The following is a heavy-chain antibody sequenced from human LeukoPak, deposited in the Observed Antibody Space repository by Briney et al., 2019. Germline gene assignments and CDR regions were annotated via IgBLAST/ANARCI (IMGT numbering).Heavy chain of an antibody. V-gene: IGHV3-30-3*01. D-gene: IGHD3-3*01. J-gene: IGHJ6*02. CDR3: ASGYDFWSGYPPAQYSMDV. Sequence: PGGSLRLSCAASGAASGFIFSGYAMHWVRQAPGKGLDWVAIISYDGSNEYYAGSVRGRFIISRDNSRDTIYLQMSSLRVEDTAVYYCASGYDFWSGYPPAQYSMDVWGQGTTVTVSS. CDR1: GFIFSGYA. CDR2: ISYDGSNE.